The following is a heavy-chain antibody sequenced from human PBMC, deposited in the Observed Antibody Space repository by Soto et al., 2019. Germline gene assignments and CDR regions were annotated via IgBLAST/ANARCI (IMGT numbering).Heavy chain of an antibody. V-gene: IGHV3-23*01. D-gene: IGHD3-22*01. CDR3: AKDRYLDHDSRGYLFDN. J-gene: IGHJ4*02. CDR1: GFTFNIYA. CDR2: ISRYGDFT. Sequence: VQLLESGGDLIQPGGSLRLSCAASGFTFNIYAMTWVRQAPGEGLEWVSAISRYGDFTYYADSVEGRFTISRDNSKNTLYLQMNSLRAEDTAVYYCAKDRYLDHDSRGYLFDNWGQGTLVTVSS.